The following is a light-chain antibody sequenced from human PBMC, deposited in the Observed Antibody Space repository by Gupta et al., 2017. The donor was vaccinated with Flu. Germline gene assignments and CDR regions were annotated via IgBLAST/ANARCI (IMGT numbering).Light chain of an antibody. CDR2: LGS. J-gene: IGKJ3*01. Sequence: VTPVEPASISCRSSQSLLHSNGYNYLDWYLQKPGQSPQLLIYLGSNRASGVPDRFSGSGSGTDFTLKISRVEAEDVGVYYCMQVLQPPFSFGHGTKVDIK. CDR1: QSLLHSNGYNY. CDR3: MQVLQPPFS. V-gene: IGKV2-28*01.